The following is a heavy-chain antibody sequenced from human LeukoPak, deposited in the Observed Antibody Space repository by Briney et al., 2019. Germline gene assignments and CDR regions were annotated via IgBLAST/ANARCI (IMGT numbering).Heavy chain of an antibody. D-gene: IGHD2-2*02. Sequence: SVKVSCKASGGTFSSYAISWVRQAPGQGLEWMGGIIPIFGTANYAQKFQGRVTITADESTSTAYMELSSLRSEDTAVYYCARGLHCSSTSCYNDYWGQGTLVTVSS. CDR1: GGTFSSYA. CDR2: IIPIFGTA. V-gene: IGHV1-69*13. CDR3: ARGLHCSSTSCYNDY. J-gene: IGHJ4*02.